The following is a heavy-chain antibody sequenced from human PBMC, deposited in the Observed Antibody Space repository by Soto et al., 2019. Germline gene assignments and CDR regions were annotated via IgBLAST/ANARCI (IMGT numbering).Heavy chain of an antibody. CDR2: ISAYNGNT. Sequence: QVQLVQSGAEVKKPGASVKVSCKASGYTFTSYGISWVRQAPGQGLEWMGWISAYNGNTNYAQKLQGRVTMTTDTSTSKAYMELRSLRSDDTAVYYCARDPRRDTAMVKSYYYYGMDVWGQGTTVTVSS. D-gene: IGHD5-18*01. V-gene: IGHV1-18*04. CDR1: GYTFTSYG. CDR3: ARDPRRDTAMVKSYYYYGMDV. J-gene: IGHJ6*02.